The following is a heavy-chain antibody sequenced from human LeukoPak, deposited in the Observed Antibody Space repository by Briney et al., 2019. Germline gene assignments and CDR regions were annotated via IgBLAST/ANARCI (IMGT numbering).Heavy chain of an antibody. CDR2: IYYSGST. V-gene: IGHV4-39*07. J-gene: IGHJ5*02. D-gene: IGHD3-10*01. CDR1: GGSISSSSYY. CDR3: ARGSLWFGELLPIQNRFDP. Sequence: PSETLSLTCTVSGGSISSSSYYWGWIRQPPGKGLEWIGSIYYSGSTYYNPSLKSRVTISVDTSKNQFSLKLSSVTAADTAVYYCARGSLWFGELLPIQNRFDPWGQGTLVTVSS.